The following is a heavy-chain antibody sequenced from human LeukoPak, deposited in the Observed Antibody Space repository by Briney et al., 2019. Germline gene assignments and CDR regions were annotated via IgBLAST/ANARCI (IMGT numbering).Heavy chain of an antibody. CDR2: VFDSGRT. CDR3: ARLVDYDSSGYLDY. J-gene: IGHJ4*02. CDR1: GGSMTTHH. Sequence: PSETLSLTCTVSGGSMTTHHWNWIRQTPGKGLEWIGYVFDSGRTKENPSLKSRVTLSADTSKNQFSLKLSSVTAADTAVYYCARLVDYDSSGYLDYWGQGTLVTVSS. V-gene: IGHV4-59*08. D-gene: IGHD3-22*01.